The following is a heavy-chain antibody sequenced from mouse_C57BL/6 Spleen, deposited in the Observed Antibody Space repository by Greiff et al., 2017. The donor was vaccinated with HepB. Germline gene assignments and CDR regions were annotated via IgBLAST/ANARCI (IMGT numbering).Heavy chain of an antibody. Sequence: EVHLVESGPGMVKPSQSLSLTCTVTGYSITSGYDWHWIRHFPGNKLEWMGYISYSGSTNYNPSLKSRISITHDTSKNHFFLKLNSVTTEDTATYYCARGGYSIHWFAYWGQGTLVTVSA. CDR1: GYSITSGYD. CDR2: ISYSGST. CDR3: ARGGYSIHWFAY. J-gene: IGHJ3*01. V-gene: IGHV3-1*01. D-gene: IGHD2-5*01.